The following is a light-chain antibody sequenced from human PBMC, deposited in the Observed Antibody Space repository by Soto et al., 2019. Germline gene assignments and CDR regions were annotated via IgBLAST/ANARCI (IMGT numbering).Light chain of an antibody. CDR2: SDN. CDR3: TAWDDSMNGPV. V-gene: IGLV1-44*01. J-gene: IGLJ3*02. CDR1: SSNIGSNA. Sequence: QSVLIQPPSASGTPGQRVTISCSGSSSNIGSNAVNWYQQLPGTAPKLLIYSDNQRPSGAPDRFSGSKSGTSASLAISGLQSEDVADYYCTAWDDSMNGPVFGGGTKLTVL.